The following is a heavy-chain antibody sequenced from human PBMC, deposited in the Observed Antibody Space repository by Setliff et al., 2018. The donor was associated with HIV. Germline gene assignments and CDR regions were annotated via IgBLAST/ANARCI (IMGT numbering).Heavy chain of an antibody. CDR3: SNWNTTIDEDA. V-gene: IGHV4-59*12. D-gene: IGHD5-18*01. Sequence: PSETLSLTCAVSGVSISAYFWSWIRQSPEKGLERIGYIDNSGNTNYSPSLKSRVTMSLDTSKNQFSLKMTSVTAADTALYYCSNWNTTIDEDAWGQGTLVTVSS. J-gene: IGHJ5*02. CDR1: GVSISAYF. CDR2: IDNSGNT.